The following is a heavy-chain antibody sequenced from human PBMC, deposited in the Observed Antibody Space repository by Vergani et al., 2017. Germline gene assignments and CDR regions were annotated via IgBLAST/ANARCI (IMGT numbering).Heavy chain of an antibody. Sequence: QVQLVQSGAEVKKPGASVKVSCKASVYTFTSYGISWVRQAPGQWLECMGWISSYNGNTNYAQKLQGRVTITTDTSTSTAYMELRSLRSDDTAVYYCAREAPRGVRTHNWFDPWGQGTLVTVSS. CDR1: VYTFTSYG. CDR2: ISSYNGNT. J-gene: IGHJ5*02. V-gene: IGHV1-18*01. CDR3: AREAPRGVRTHNWFDP. D-gene: IGHD3-10*01.